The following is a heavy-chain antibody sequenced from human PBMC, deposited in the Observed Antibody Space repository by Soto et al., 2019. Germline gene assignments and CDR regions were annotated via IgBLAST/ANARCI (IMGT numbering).Heavy chain of an antibody. Sequence: QVHLVQSGAEVKTPGASVKVSCKASGYTFTNYGVTWVRQAPGQGLEWMGWISAYNGDTYYAQKIKGRVTMTTDTSTSTAYMELRSLRSDDTALYYCARDHGMDVWGQGTTVTVSS. CDR2: ISAYNGDT. J-gene: IGHJ6*02. V-gene: IGHV1-18*01. CDR1: GYTFTNYG. CDR3: ARDHGMDV.